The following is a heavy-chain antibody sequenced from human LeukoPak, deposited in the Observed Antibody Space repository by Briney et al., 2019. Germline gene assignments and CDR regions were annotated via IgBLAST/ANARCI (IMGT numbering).Heavy chain of an antibody. V-gene: IGHV3-74*01. CDR2: INSDGGTT. Sequence: PGGSLRLSCGASGFTFGTYWMHWVRRAPGKGLVWVSGINSDGGTTTYADSVKGRFTISRDNAKNTLYLQMNNLRAEDTAIYYCATDSYVSGSYYRLFYWGQGTLVTVSS. CDR1: GFTFGTYW. CDR3: ATDSYVSGSYYRLFY. D-gene: IGHD3-10*01. J-gene: IGHJ4*02.